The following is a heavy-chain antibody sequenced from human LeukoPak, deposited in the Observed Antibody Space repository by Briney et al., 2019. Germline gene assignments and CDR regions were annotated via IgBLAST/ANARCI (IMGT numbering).Heavy chain of an antibody. V-gene: IGHV3-48*03. J-gene: IGHJ4*02. CDR2: ISSSGSTI. Sequence: PGGSLRLSCAASGFTFSSYEMNWVRQAPGKGLEWVSYISSSGSTIYYADSVKGRFTISRDNAKNSLYLQMNSLRAEDTAVYYCAKNSGAGFGELFTDYWGQGTLVTVSS. D-gene: IGHD3-10*01. CDR1: GFTFSSYE. CDR3: AKNSGAGFGELFTDY.